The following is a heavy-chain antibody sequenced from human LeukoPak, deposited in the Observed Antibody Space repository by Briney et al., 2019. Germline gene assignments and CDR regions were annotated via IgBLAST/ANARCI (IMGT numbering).Heavy chain of an antibody. D-gene: IGHD6-19*01. CDR2: IYYSGST. CDR3: ARDGGYSSGWLDY. J-gene: IGHJ4*02. Sequence: PSETLSLTCTVSVGALSSYYWSWIPQPPGKGLEWIGYIYYSGSTNYNPSLKSRVTISVDTSKNQFSLKLSSVTAADTAVYYCARDGGYSSGWLDYWGQGTLVTVSS. CDR1: VGALSSYY. V-gene: IGHV4-59*01.